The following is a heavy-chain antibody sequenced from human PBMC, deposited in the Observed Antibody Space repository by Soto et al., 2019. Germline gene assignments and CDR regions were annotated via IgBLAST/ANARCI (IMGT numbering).Heavy chain of an antibody. CDR1: GYTFTGYG. J-gene: IGHJ4*02. CDR2: ISPYKGNT. D-gene: IGHD3-10*01. Sequence: ASVKVSCKAAGYTFTGYGFSWVRQAPGQGLEWMGWISPYKGNTKYAQKFQDRVTMTTDTFTSTAYMELRSLRYEDTAVYYCASDLDGSGSYYTDYWGQGTLVTVSS. V-gene: IGHV1-18*01. CDR3: ASDLDGSGSYYTDY.